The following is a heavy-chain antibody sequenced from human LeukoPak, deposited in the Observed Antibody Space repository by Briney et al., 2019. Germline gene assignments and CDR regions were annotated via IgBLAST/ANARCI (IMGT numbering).Heavy chain of an antibody. Sequence: GSLTLSCAASGFVLSVYWMHWVRQPPGKGLVWVAHINEDGTSASHADSVKGRFTISRDNAKNTPYLQMNSLTVEDTAVYYCARVPTNSYGFGQWGQGSLVTVSS. CDR2: INEDGTSA. CDR3: ARVPTNSYGFGQ. J-gene: IGHJ4*02. D-gene: IGHD5-18*01. CDR1: GFVLSVYW. V-gene: IGHV3-74*01.